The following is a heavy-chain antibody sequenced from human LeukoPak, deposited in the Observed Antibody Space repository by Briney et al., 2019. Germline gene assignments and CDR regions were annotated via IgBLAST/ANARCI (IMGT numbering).Heavy chain of an antibody. CDR2: ISGSGGST. D-gene: IGHD5-18*01. J-gene: IGHJ5*02. CDR3: AKSQAKHPDLRRGYIYGYGT. Sequence: GGSLRLSCAASGFTFSSYAMSWVRQAPGKGLEWVSAISGSGGSTYYADSVKGRFTISRDNSKNTLYLRMNSLRAEDTAVYYCAKSQAKHPDLRRGYIYGYGTWGQGTLVTVSS. CDR1: GFTFSSYA. V-gene: IGHV3-23*01.